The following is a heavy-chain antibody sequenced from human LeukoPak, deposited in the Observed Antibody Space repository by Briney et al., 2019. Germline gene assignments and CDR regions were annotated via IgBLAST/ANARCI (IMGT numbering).Heavy chain of an antibody. J-gene: IGHJ5*02. V-gene: IGHV3-21*01. D-gene: IGHD3-22*01. CDR2: ISSSSSYI. Sequence: GGSLRLSCAASGFTFSSYSMNWVRQAPGKGLEWVSSISSSSSYIYYADSVKGRFTISRDNAKNSLYLQMNSLRAEDTAVYYCARDLPYDSSGYYTPGWFDPWGQGTLVTVSS. CDR1: GFTFSSYS. CDR3: ARDLPYDSSGYYTPGWFDP.